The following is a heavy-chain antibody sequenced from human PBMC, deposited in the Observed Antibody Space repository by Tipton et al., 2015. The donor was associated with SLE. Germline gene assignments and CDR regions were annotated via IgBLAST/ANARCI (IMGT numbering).Heavy chain of an antibody. J-gene: IGHJ5*02. Sequence: LRLSCTVSGGSIRSYYWTWIRQPPGKRLEWIAYIYHSGITNYNPSLQSRVTISVDRSKNQFSLKLTSVTAADTTVYYCARGPPFMEWERNWFDPWGQGTQVTVPS. D-gene: IGHD3-3*02. CDR2: IYHSGIT. CDR3: ARGPPFMEWERNWFDP. CDR1: GGSIRSYY. V-gene: IGHV4-59*01.